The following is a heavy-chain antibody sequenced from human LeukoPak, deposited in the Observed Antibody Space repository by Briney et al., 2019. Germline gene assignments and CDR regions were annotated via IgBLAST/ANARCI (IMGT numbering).Heavy chain of an antibody. CDR3: ARGRGYCSGTSCYIDY. D-gene: IGHD2-2*02. V-gene: IGHV3-48*01. CDR2: IISTGSTI. CDR1: GFTISSYS. Sequence: GGSLRLSCAASGFTISSYSIYWVRQAPGKGLEWVSYIISTGSTIYYADSVKGRFTISRDNAQNSVYLQMNSLRAEDTAVYYCARGRGYCSGTSCYIDYWGQGTLVTVSS. J-gene: IGHJ4*02.